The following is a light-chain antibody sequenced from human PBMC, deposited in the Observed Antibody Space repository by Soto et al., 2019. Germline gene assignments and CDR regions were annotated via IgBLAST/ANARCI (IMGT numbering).Light chain of an antibody. J-gene: IGKJ4*01. V-gene: IGKV3-11*01. CDR2: DAY. CDR3: QHRSNWPGLT. CDR1: QSVSSY. Sequence: IVLTQSPATLPLSPGAIATLSCRASQSVSSYLALYQQKPGQAPRRLIYDAYNRATGIPARFSGCRSGTDLTLSISTLAPEDFAVYYWQHRSNWPGLTGGGGTKVKIK.